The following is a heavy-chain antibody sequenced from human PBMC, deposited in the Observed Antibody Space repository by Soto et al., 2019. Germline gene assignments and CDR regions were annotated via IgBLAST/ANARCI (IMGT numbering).Heavy chain of an antibody. CDR3: ANFNWYLDL. J-gene: IGHJ2*01. Sequence: QVQLQESGPGLVKPSETLSLTCTVSGGSISSYYWSWIRQPPGKGLEWIGYIYYTGSTNYNPSLKSRVTASVDKSKNQFSLQLSSVTAADTAVYYCANFNWYLDLAGRGTLDTVSS. V-gene: IGHV4-59*01. CDR1: GGSISSYY. CDR2: IYYTGST.